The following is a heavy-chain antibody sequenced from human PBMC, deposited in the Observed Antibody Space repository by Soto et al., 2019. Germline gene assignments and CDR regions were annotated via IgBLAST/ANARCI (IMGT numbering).Heavy chain of an antibody. CDR3: ARRDYYDSSGYYYFDY. V-gene: IGHV4-31*03. Sequence: SETLSLTCTVSGGSISSGGYYWNWIRQHPGKGLEWIGYIYYSGSTYYNPSLKSRVTISVDTSKNQFSLKLSSVTAADTAVYYCARRDYYDSSGYYYFDYWGQGTLVTVSS. D-gene: IGHD3-22*01. CDR1: GGSISSGGYY. J-gene: IGHJ4*02. CDR2: IYYSGST.